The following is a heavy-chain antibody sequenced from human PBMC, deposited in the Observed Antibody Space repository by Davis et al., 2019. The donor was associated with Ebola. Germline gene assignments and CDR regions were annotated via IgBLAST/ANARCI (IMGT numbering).Heavy chain of an antibody. Sequence: ASVKVSCKASGYTFTSYYMHWVRQAPGQGLEWMGIINPSGGSTSYAQKFQERVTITRDMSTSTAYMELSRLRSDDTAVYYCARDRPPYSSSWYVDYGMDVWGQGTTVTVSS. CDR2: INPSGGST. CDR3: ARDRPPYSSSWYVDYGMDV. J-gene: IGHJ6*02. V-gene: IGHV1-46*01. D-gene: IGHD6-13*01. CDR1: GYTFTSYY.